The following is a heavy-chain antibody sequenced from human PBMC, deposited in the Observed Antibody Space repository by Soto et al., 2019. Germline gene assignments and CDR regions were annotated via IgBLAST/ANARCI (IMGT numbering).Heavy chain of an antibody. CDR2: ISAGNGNT. D-gene: IGHD2-8*01. Sequence: ASVKVSCKASGYTFASYAISWMRQAPGQGLEWMGWISAGNGNTKYSQKFQGRVTITRDTSASTAYMELSSLRSEDTAVYYCARDVMSDYWGQGTLVTVSS. V-gene: IGHV1-3*01. J-gene: IGHJ4*02. CDR1: GYTFASYA. CDR3: ARDVMSDY.